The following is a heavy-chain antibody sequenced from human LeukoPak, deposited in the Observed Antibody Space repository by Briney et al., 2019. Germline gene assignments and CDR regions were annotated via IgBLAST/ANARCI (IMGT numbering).Heavy chain of an antibody. V-gene: IGHV4-39*07. J-gene: IGHJ4*02. CDR2: IYYSGST. CDR3: ARGLYSGYDFHY. D-gene: IGHD5-12*01. CDR1: GGSISSSSYY. Sequence: SETLSLTCTVSGGSISSSSYYWGWIRQPPGKGLEWIGSIYYSGSTYYNPSLKSRVTISVDTSKNQFSLKLSSVTAADTAVYYCARGLYSGYDFHYWGQGTLVTVSS.